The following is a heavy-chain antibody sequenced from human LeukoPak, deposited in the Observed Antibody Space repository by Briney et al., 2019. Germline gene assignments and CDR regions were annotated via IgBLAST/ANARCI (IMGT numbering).Heavy chain of an antibody. CDR3: ARDMLSIPTGSEHHYSDMDV. CDR1: GFTFSNYY. V-gene: IGHV1-2*02. CDR2: IDLNSGAT. J-gene: IGHJ6*02. Sequence: AASVKVSCKASGFTFSNYYLHWVRQAPGQGLEWLGWIDLNSGATNYAQKLQGRVTMTRDTSISTAYMEVSSLRSDDTAVFYCARDMLSIPTGSEHHYSDMDVWGQGTTVTVSS. D-gene: IGHD3-16*01.